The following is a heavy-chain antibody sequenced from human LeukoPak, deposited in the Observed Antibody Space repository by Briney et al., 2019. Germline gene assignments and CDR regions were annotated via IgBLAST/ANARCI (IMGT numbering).Heavy chain of an antibody. CDR2: VFDSWRT. V-gene: IGHV4-59*11. CDR1: GGSMTTHH. Sequence: SETLSLTCTVSGGSMTTHHWNWIRQTPGKGLEWIGYVFDSWRTKENPSLKSRVTLSADTSKNQLSLRLSSVTAADTAVYYCTTIKRGNIFGYFDFWGQGILVNVSS. CDR3: TTIKRGNIFGYFDF. D-gene: IGHD5-18*01. J-gene: IGHJ4*02.